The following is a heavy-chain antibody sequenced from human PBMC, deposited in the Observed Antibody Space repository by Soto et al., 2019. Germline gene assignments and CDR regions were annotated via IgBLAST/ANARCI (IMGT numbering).Heavy chain of an antibody. Sequence: SETLSLTCTVSGGAIISSSYYWGWIRQPPGKGLEWIGNIYNSRTTYYNPSLKSRVTISADTSKNQFSLKLSSVTAADTAVYYCASPVDYGGNSGHAFDIWGQGTTVTVSS. V-gene: IGHV4-39*01. J-gene: IGHJ3*02. CDR3: ASPVDYGGNSGHAFDI. CDR2: IYNSRTT. D-gene: IGHD4-17*01. CDR1: GGAIISSSYY.